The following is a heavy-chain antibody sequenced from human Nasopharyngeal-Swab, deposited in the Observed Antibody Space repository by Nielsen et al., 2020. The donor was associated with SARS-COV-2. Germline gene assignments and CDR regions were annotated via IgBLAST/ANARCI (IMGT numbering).Heavy chain of an antibody. CDR2: INPSGGST. D-gene: IGHD3-22*01. V-gene: IGHV1-46*01. CDR3: ARDEAIDPFDY. Sequence: ASVKVSCKASGYTFTSYYMHWVRQAPGQGLEWMGIINPSGGSTSYAQKFQGRVTMTRDTSTSTVYMELSSLRSDDTAVYYCARDEAIDPFDYWGQGTLVTVSS. CDR1: GYTFTSYY. J-gene: IGHJ4*02.